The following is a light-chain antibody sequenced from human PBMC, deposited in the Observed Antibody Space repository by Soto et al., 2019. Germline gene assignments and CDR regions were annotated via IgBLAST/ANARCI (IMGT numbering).Light chain of an antibody. CDR1: QSISSH. CDR2: TAS. J-gene: IGKJ5*01. V-gene: IGKV1-39*01. Sequence: DSRMPQSPSSLSASVGDTVTITCRASQSISSHLNWYQQKPGKAPNLLMYTASNLQSGVPSRFSGSGSGTDFTLTISSLQPEDFATYYCQQSYSTPISFGQGTRLEIK. CDR3: QQSYSTPIS.